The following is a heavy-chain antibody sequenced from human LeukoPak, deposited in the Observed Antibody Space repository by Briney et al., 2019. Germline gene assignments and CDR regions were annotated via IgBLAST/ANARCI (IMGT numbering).Heavy chain of an antibody. CDR2: INSDGSNT. J-gene: IGHJ4*02. CDR3: ARDRAGYDSHYFDY. D-gene: IGHD3-22*01. V-gene: IGHV3-74*01. CDR1: GFTFSNYW. Sequence: GGSLRLSCAASGFTFSNYWMHWVRQAPGKGLVWVSRINSDGSNTNYADSVKGRFTISRDNAKNSLYLQMNSLRAEDTAVYYCARDRAGYDSHYFDYWGQGTLVTVSS.